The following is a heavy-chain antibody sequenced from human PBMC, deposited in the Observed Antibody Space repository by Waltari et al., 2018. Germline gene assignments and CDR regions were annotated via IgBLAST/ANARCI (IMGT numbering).Heavy chain of an antibody. CDR2: IYYSGST. CDR1: GGSISSHY. CDR3: AREGHLTDAFDI. Sequence: QVQLQESGPGLVKPSETLSLTCTVSGGSISSHYWSWIRQPPGKGLEWIGYIYYSGSTNYNPSLKSRVTISVDTSKNQFSLKLSSVTAADTAVYYCAREGHLTDAFDIWGQGTMVTVSS. J-gene: IGHJ3*02. V-gene: IGHV4-59*11.